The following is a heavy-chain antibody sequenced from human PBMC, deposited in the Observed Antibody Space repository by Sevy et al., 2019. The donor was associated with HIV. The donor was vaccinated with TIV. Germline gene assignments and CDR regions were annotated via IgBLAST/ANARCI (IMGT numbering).Heavy chain of an antibody. CDR3: ARAVGGYNWRPYYFDS. V-gene: IGHV3-7*01. Sequence: GGSLRLSCAASGFTFTDYWMSWVRQTPGKGLEWVATIKQDESEKYYVDSVKGRFAISRDNGKNSVSLQMNGLRAEDTALYYCARAVGGYNWRPYYFDSWGQGTLVNVSS. CDR2: IKQDESEK. D-gene: IGHD5-12*01. J-gene: IGHJ4*02. CDR1: GFTFTDYW.